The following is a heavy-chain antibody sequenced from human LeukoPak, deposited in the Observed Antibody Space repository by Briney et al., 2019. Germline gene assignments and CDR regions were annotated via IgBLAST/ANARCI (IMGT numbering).Heavy chain of an antibody. Sequence: SETLSLTCTVSGGSISSGGYYWSWIRQPPGKGLEWIGEINHSGSTNYNPSLKSRVTISVDTSKNQFSLKLSSVTAADTAVYYCARRRWIRGAQTPNWFDPWGQGTLVTVSS. CDR1: GGSISSGGYY. J-gene: IGHJ5*02. D-gene: IGHD3-10*01. CDR3: ARRRWIRGAQTPNWFDP. CDR2: INHSGST. V-gene: IGHV4-39*07.